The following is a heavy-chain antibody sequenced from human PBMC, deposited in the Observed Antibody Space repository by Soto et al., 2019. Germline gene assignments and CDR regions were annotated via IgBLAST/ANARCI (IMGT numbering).Heavy chain of an antibody. Sequence: SETLSLTCTVSGVSISDTSYYWGWIRQPPGKGLDWIGTIYFNGNTFYNPSLKSRLTISVDTSSNQFSLRLTSVTAADTAVYYCARQGSYWGQGTVVTVSS. J-gene: IGHJ4*02. V-gene: IGHV4-39*01. CDR1: GVSISDTSYY. CDR3: ARQGSY. CDR2: IYFNGNT.